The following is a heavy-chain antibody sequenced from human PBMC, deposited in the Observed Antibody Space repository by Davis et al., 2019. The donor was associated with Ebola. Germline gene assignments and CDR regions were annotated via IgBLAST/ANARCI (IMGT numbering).Heavy chain of an antibody. J-gene: IGHJ4*02. CDR1: GSNYDIAW. D-gene: IGHD3-3*01. CDR3: AKDFGGPLDS. V-gene: IGHV3-74*01. Sequence: GESLKISCVVSGSNYDIAWMHWVRQPPGKGLEWVARMNKDGGKTDYADSVRGRLTISRDAAKNTLFLQMNSLRAEDSAIYYCAKDFGGPLDSWGQGSLVTVSS. CDR2: MNKDGGKT.